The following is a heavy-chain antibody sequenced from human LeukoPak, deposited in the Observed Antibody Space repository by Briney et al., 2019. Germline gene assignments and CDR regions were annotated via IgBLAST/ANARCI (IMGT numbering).Heavy chain of an antibody. CDR3: ARTFGRGPRYFDL. V-gene: IGHV4-59*01. J-gene: IGHJ2*01. CDR1: GVSISSYY. D-gene: IGHD3/OR15-3a*01. Sequence: SETLSLTCTVSGVSISSYYWSCIRQPPGKGLEWIGYISYSGSTNSNSSLKSRVTTSVDTSKNHFSLKLSSVTAADTAVYYCARTFGRGPRYFDLWGRGTLVTVSS. CDR2: ISYSGST.